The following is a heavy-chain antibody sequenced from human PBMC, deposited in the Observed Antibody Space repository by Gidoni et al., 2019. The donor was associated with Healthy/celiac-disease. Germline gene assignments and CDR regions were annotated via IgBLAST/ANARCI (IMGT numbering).Heavy chain of an antibody. V-gene: IGHV3-23*01. J-gene: IGHJ4*02. CDR2: IRGSGGST. CDR1: GFPFSCYA. CDR3: AKAGSNIVVVVAATREPYFDY. Sequence: EVQLLESGGGLVQPGGSLRLSCAASGFPFSCYAMSWVRQAPGKGLEWVSAIRGSGGSTYYADSVKGRFTISRDNSKNTLYLQMNSLRAEDTAVYYCAKAGSNIVVVVAATREPYFDYWGQGTLVTVSS. D-gene: IGHD2-15*01.